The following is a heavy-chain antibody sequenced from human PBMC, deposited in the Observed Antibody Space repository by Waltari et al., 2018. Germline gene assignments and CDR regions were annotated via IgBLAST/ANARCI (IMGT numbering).Heavy chain of an antibody. CDR1: GVAFRNFD. Sequence: VQLEVFRGGVAQPGGSLTLACSAPGVAFRNFDLHWVRQGPGKRLEWLTFVRYDGNNKFYADSVKGRFFISRDNSKDTLYLQINNLRPDDTALYYCVKDGDYFVPGYDAFDVWGQGTMVTVSS. CDR2: VRYDGNNK. V-gene: IGHV3-30*02. CDR3: VKDGDYFVPGYDAFDV. D-gene: IGHD4-17*01. J-gene: IGHJ3*01.